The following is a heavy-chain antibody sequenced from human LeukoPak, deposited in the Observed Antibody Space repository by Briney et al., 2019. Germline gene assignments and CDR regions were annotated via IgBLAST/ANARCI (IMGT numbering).Heavy chain of an antibody. CDR2: IYTSGST. V-gene: IGHV4-4*07. CDR1: GGSISSYY. CDR3: ARDNMYYDFWSSYLSRWYYYYYMDV. Sequence: SETLSLTCTVSGGSISSYYWSWIRQPAGKGLEWIGRIYTSGSTNYNPSLKSRVTISVDKSKNQFSLKLSSVTAADTAVYYCARDNMYYDFWSSYLSRWYYYYYMDVWGKGTTVTVSS. J-gene: IGHJ6*03. D-gene: IGHD3-3*01.